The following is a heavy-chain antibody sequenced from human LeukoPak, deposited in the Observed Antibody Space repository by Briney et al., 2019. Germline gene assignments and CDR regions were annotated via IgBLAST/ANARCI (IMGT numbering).Heavy chain of an antibody. V-gene: IGHV1-2*02. D-gene: IGHD2-2*01. CDR2: INPNSGGT. Sequence: AASVKVSCKASGYRFTGNYIHWVRQAPGQGLEWMGWINPNSGGTNYAQKFQGRVTMTSDTSISTAYMDLSRLRSDDTAMYFCARVPLGYCNMASCYDYWGQGTLVTVS. J-gene: IGHJ4*02. CDR3: ARVPLGYCNMASCYDY. CDR1: GYRFTGNY.